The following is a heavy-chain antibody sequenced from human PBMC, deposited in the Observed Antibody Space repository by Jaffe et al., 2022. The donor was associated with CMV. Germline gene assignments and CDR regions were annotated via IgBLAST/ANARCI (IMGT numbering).Heavy chain of an antibody. CDR2: IRSKANSYAT. Sequence: EVQLVESGGGLVQPGGSLKLSCAASGFTFSGSAMHWVRQASGKGLEWVGRIRSKANSYATAYAASVKGRFTISRDDSKNTAYLQMNSLKTEDTAVYYCTRAPNNWNYLGFDYWGQGTLVTVSS. J-gene: IGHJ4*02. V-gene: IGHV3-73*01. D-gene: IGHD1-7*01. CDR1: GFTFSGSA. CDR3: TRAPNNWNYLGFDY.